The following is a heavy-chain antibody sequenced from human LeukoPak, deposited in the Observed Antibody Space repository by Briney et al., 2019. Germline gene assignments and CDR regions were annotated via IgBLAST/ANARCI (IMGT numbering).Heavy chain of an antibody. CDR3: ARVGNSSWYNFDY. V-gene: IGHV4-61*01. D-gene: IGHD6-13*01. J-gene: IGHJ4*02. CDR1: DDSVSSSYC. Sequence: SETLSLTCIVSDDSVSSSYCWSWIRQPPGKGLEWIGYIYYSGSTSYNPSLRSRVTISVDTSKNQLSLKLSSVTAADTAVYYCARVGNSSWYNFDYWGQGTLVTVSS. CDR2: IYYSGST.